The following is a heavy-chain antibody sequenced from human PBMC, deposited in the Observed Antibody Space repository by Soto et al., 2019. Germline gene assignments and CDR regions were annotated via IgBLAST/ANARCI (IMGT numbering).Heavy chain of an antibody. Sequence: QVQLVQSGAEVKKPGASVKVSCKTSGYTFTNYGLHWVRQAPGQGLEWMGWISAYNGDINYAQQLQGRVTMTTDTSTSTAYMELRGLRSDDTAVYYCARGASLVGDADYWGQGALVTVSS. V-gene: IGHV1-18*01. CDR2: ISAYNGDI. CDR3: ARGASLVGDADY. CDR1: GYTFTNYG. J-gene: IGHJ4*02. D-gene: IGHD1-26*01.